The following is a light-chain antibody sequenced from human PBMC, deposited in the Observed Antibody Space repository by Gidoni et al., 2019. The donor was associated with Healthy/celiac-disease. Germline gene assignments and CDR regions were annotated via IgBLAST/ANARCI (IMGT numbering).Light chain of an antibody. CDR3: SSYTSSSTSGV. Sequence: SVSGSPGQSITISCTGTSSDVGGYNYVSWYQQHPGKAPKLMIYDVSNRPSGVSNRFSGSKSGNTASLTISGLQAEDEADYYCSSYTSSSTSGVFGGGTKLTVL. J-gene: IGLJ3*02. V-gene: IGLV2-14*04. CDR1: SSDVGGYNY. CDR2: DVS.